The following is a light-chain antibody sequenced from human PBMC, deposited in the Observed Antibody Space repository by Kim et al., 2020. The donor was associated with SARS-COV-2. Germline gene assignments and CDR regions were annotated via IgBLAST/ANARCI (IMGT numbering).Light chain of an antibody. Sequence: DIVMTQSPDSLAVSLGERATIHCKTSQSVLYSSSNKNYLAWYQQKPGQPPKLLFYWASTRESGVFDRFSGSGSGTDFTLTISSLQAEDVAVYYCQQYYSTPWTFGQGTKVDI. V-gene: IGKV4-1*01. CDR2: WAS. CDR1: QSVLYSSSNKNY. J-gene: IGKJ1*01. CDR3: QQYYSTPWT.